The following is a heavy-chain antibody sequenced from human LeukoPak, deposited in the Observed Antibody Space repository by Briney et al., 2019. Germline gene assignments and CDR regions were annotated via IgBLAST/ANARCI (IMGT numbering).Heavy chain of an antibody. Sequence: PSETLSLTCAVSGYSISSDYYWGWIRQPPGKRLEWIATIYHSGSIYNNPSLQSRVTMSIDTSKNQFSLNLRSVTAAGTAVYYCARGPSLDYYASSGYYLSAPTYYFDYWGQGTLVTVSS. J-gene: IGHJ4*02. CDR3: ARGPSLDYYASSGYYLSAPTYYFDY. D-gene: IGHD3-22*01. CDR2: IYHSGSI. V-gene: IGHV4-38-2*01. CDR1: GYSISSDYY.